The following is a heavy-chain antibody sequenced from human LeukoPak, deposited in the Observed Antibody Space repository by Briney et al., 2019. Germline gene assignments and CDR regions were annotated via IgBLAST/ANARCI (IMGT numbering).Heavy chain of an antibody. CDR2: ISSSSSYI. Sequence: GGSLRLSCAASGFTFSSYSMNWVRQAPGKGLEWVSSISSSSSYIYYADSMKGRFTISRDNAKNSLYLQMNSLRAEDTAVYYCARDEYCSSTSCYNAFDIWGQGTMVTVSS. CDR1: GFTFSSYS. V-gene: IGHV3-21*01. J-gene: IGHJ3*02. CDR3: ARDEYCSSTSCYNAFDI. D-gene: IGHD2-2*02.